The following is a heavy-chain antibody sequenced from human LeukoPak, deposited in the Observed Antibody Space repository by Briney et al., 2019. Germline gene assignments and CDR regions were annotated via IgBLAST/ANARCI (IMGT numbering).Heavy chain of an antibody. V-gene: IGHV4-4*07. CDR2: IYTSGST. J-gene: IGHJ4*02. D-gene: IGHD6-19*01. Sequence: ASETLSLTCTVSGGSISSYYWSWIRQPAGKGLEWIGRIYTSGSTNYNPSLKSRVTMSVDTSKNQFSLKLSSVTAADTAVYYCARGYFSSGWYGSSFDYWGQGTLVTVSS. CDR1: GGSISSYY. CDR3: ARGYFSSGWYGSSFDY.